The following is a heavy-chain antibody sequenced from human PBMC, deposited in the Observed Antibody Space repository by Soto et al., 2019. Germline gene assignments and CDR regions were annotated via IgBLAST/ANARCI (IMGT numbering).Heavy chain of an antibody. D-gene: IGHD2-15*01. CDR3: ARNTVATGYYGMDV. Sequence: QVQLQESGPGLVKPSETLSLTCTVSGDSVSSGSCYWSWIRQPPGKGLEWIGYIYYSGSTKYNPSLKTRVTISVHTSKNQFSLKLSSVTAADTAVYYCARNTVATGYYGMDVWGQGTTVTVSS. CDR1: GDSVSSGSCY. J-gene: IGHJ6*02. V-gene: IGHV4-61*01. CDR2: IYYSGST.